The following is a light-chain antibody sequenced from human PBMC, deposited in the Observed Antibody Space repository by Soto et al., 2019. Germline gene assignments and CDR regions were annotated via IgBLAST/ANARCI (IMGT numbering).Light chain of an antibody. J-gene: IGKJ1*01. CDR2: KAS. V-gene: IGKV1-5*03. Sequence: DIQMTQSPSTLSGSVGDRVTITCRASQTISSWLAWYQQKPGKAPKLLIYKASTLKSGVPSRFSGCGSGTKFTLTISSLQPDDFATYYCQHYNSYSEAFGQGTKVDIK. CDR1: QTISSW. CDR3: QHYNSYSEA.